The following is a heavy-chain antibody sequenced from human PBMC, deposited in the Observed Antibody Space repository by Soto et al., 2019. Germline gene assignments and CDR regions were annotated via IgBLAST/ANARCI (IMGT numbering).Heavy chain of an antibody. V-gene: IGHV4-34*01. CDR3: AIGGGVPEVYYGSGSYYNAQAYYMDV. CDR1: GGSFSGYY. CDR2: INHSGST. D-gene: IGHD3-10*01. J-gene: IGHJ6*03. Sequence: SETLSLTCAVYGGSFSGYYWSWIRQPPGKGLEWIGEINHSGSTNYNPSLKSRVTISVDTSKNQFSLKLSSVTAADTAVYYCAIGGGVPEVYYGSGSYYNAQAYYMDVWGKGTTVTVSS.